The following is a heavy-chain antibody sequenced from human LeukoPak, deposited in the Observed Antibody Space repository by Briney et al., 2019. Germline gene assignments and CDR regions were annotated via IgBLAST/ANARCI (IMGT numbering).Heavy chain of an antibody. Sequence: ASVKVSCKASGYTFTGYYMHWVRQAPGQGREWMGWINPNSRGTNYAQKFQGRVTMTRDTSISTAYMELSRLRSDDTAVYYCARGEEVRFLEWLLWLGMDVWGQGTTVTVSS. V-gene: IGHV1-2*02. CDR2: INPNSRGT. J-gene: IGHJ6*02. CDR3: ARGEEVRFLEWLLWLGMDV. D-gene: IGHD3-3*01. CDR1: GYTFTGYY.